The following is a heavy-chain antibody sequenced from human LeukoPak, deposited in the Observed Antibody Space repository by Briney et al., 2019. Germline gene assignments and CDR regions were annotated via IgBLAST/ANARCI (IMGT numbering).Heavy chain of an antibody. V-gene: IGHV3-23*01. CDR2: ISGSGGST. J-gene: IGHJ4*02. D-gene: IGHD2-2*01. CDR1: GFTFSRYA. Sequence: GGSLTLSCAASGFTFSRYAMSWVRQAPGKGLEWVSAISGSGGSTYYADSVKGRFIISRDNSKNTLHLQINSLRAEDTAVYYCARGPRRYCSSTSCRPSSYYFDYWGQGTLVTVSS. CDR3: ARGPRRYCSSTSCRPSSYYFDY.